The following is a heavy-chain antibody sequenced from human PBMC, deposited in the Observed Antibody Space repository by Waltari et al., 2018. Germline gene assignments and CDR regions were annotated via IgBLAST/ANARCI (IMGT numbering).Heavy chain of an antibody. J-gene: IGHJ4*02. Sequence: QVQLQQWGAGLLKPSETLSLTCAVYGGSFSGYYWSWIRQPPGKGLEWIGEINHSGSTNYNPSLKSRVTISVDTSKNQFSLKLSSVTAADTAVYYCARGSLLLWFGENDYWGQGTLVTVSS. CDR2: INHSGST. D-gene: IGHD3-10*01. CDR3: ARGSLLLWFGENDY. CDR1: GGSFSGYY. V-gene: IGHV4-34*01.